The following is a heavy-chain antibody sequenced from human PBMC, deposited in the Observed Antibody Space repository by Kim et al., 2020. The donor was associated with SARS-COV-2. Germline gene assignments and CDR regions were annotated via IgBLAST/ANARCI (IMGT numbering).Heavy chain of an antibody. J-gene: IGHJ4*02. D-gene: IGHD6-13*01. CDR3: AKLGVVGSSWYVDDGEY. Sequence: GKGPFTMSRDNSKNTVYLQMNSLRAEDKAVYYCAKLGVVGSSWYVDDGEYWGQGTLVTVSS. V-gene: IGHV3-30*02.